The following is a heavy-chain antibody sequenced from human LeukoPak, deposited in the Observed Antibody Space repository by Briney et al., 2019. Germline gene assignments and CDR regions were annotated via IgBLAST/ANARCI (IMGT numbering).Heavy chain of an antibody. D-gene: IGHD2/OR15-2a*01. CDR3: ASKMIYGGIGRRRYNWFDP. CDR2: INHSGST. Sequence: SETLSLTCAVYGGSFSGYYWSWIRQPPGKGLEWIGEINHSGSTNYNPFLKSRVTISVDTSKNQFSLKLSSVTAADTAVYYCASKMIYGGIGRRRYNWFDPWGQGTLVTVSS. CDR1: GGSFSGYY. V-gene: IGHV4-34*01. J-gene: IGHJ5*02.